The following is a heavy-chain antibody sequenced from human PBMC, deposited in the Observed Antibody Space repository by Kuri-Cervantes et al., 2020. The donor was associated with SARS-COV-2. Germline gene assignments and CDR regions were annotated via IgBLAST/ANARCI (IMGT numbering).Heavy chain of an antibody. CDR3: AKTDPHQAVLRYFDWLSSFDY. Sequence: GESLKISCAASGFTFSDYYMSWIRQAPGKGLEWVSAISGSGGSTYYADSVKGRFTISRDNSKNTLYLQMNSLRAEDTAVYYCAKTDPHQAVLRYFDWLSSFDYWGQGTLVTVSS. CDR1: GFTFSDYY. D-gene: IGHD3-9*01. J-gene: IGHJ4*02. V-gene: IGHV3-23*01. CDR2: ISGSGGST.